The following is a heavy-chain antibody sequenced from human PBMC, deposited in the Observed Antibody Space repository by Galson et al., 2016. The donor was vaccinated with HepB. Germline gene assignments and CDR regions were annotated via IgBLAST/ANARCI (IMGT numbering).Heavy chain of an antibody. J-gene: IGHJ4*02. D-gene: IGHD6-19*01. CDR2: INHSGDS. V-gene: IGHV4-34*01. Sequence: SETLSLTCGVYGGSLSGDYWSWIRQAPGKGLEWIGEINHSGDSNYNPSLKSRVTISADTSKNQFSLKVRSVTAADTAVYYCARVVYSRGWFNTSGEDYWGQGSLVTVSS. CDR1: GGSLSGDY. CDR3: ARVVYSRGWFNTSGEDY.